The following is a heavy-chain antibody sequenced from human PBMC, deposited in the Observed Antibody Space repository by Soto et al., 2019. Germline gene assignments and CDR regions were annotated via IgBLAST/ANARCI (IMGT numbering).Heavy chain of an antibody. CDR3: AKVGKEATTGDIWDY. V-gene: IGHV3-23*01. CDR1: GFTFSSYA. J-gene: IGHJ4*02. CDR2: ISGSGGST. Sequence: GGSLRLSCAASGFTFSSYAMSWVRQAPGKGLEWVSAISGSGGSTYYADSVKGRFTISRDNSKNTLYLQMNSLRAEDTAVYYCAKVGKEATTGDIWDYWGQGTLVTVSS. D-gene: IGHD5-12*01.